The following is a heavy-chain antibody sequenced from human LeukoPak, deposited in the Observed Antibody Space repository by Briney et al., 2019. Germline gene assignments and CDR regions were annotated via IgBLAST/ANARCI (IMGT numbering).Heavy chain of an antibody. J-gene: IGHJ4*02. CDR1: GGSISSSSYY. Sequence: SETLSLTCTVCGGSISSSSYYWGWIRQPPGKGLEWIGSIYYSGSTYYNPSLKSRVTISVDTSKNQFSLKLSSVTAADTAVYYCARQGRYYDSSGYYNFDYWGQGTLVTVSS. D-gene: IGHD3-22*01. CDR2: IYYSGST. V-gene: IGHV4-39*01. CDR3: ARQGRYYDSSGYYNFDY.